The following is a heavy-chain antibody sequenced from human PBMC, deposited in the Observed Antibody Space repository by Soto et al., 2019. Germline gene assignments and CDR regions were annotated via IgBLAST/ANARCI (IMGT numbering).Heavy chain of an antibody. CDR1: GGTLSSFA. V-gene: IGHV1-69*13. CDR2: IIPIYDTT. CDR3: ARARDESERPHDFWSGSFDH. J-gene: IGHJ4*02. D-gene: IGHD3-3*01. Sequence: SVKVSCKASGGTLSSFAISWVRQAPGQGLEWMGGIIPIYDTTNYAQTFQGRVTITADESTNTAFMELSSLRSVDTAVYYCARARDESERPHDFWSGSFDHWGQGSLVTVSS.